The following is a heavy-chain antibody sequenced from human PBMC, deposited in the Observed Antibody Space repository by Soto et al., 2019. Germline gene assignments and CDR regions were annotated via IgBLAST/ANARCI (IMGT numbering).Heavy chain of an antibody. V-gene: IGHV4-39*01. D-gene: IGHD3-10*01. CDR1: GGSISSSSYY. CDR2: IYYSGST. J-gene: IGHJ4*02. CDR3: ARGGRRENKGSGDDFDS. Sequence: SETLSLTCTVSGGSISSSSYYWVWIRQPPGKGLEWIGSIYYSGSTYYNPSLKSRVTISVDTSKNQFSLNLKSVTAADTAVYYCARGGRRENKGSGDDFDSWGQGTLVTVPS.